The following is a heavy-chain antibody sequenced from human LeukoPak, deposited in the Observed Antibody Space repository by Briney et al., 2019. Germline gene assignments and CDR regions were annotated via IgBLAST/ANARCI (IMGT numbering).Heavy chain of an antibody. V-gene: IGHV3-23*01. CDR2: ISDSGDNT. Sequence: GSLRLSCAASGFTFRHYVMSWVRQAPGKGVEWVSSISDSGDNTYYADYVKDRFTISRDNSKNTLYLQMNSLRAEDTAIYYCAKDEATSGGGLASWGQGTLVSVSS. CDR1: GFTFRHYV. J-gene: IGHJ4*02. CDR3: AKDEATSGGGLAS. D-gene: IGHD3-16*01.